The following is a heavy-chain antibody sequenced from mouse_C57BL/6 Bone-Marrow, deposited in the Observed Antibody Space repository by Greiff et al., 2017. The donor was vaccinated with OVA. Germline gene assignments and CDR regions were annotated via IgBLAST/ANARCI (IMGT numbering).Heavy chain of an antibody. J-gene: IGHJ4*01. CDR3: ARSSYGFYYAMDY. D-gene: IGHD1-1*01. V-gene: IGHV1-55*01. CDR2: IYPGSGST. Sequence: VQLQQPGAELVKPGASVKMSCKASGYTFTSYWITWVKQRPGQGLEWIGDIYPGSGSTNYNEKFKSKATLTVDTSSSTAYMQLSSLTYEDSAVYYCARSSYGFYYAMDYWGQGTSVTVSS. CDR1: GYTFTSYW.